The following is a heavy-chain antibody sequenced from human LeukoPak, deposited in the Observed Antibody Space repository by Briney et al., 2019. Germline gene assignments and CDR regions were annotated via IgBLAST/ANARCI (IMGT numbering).Heavy chain of an antibody. CDR1: GFTFNTYS. V-gene: IGHV3-21*01. CDR2: IDSSSGYM. J-gene: IGHJ4*02. Sequence: PGGSLRLSCAASGFTFNTYSMNWARQAPGKGLEWVSSIDSSSGYMFYADSVKGRFIISRDNAKNSLYLQMNSLRAEDTAVYYCARGQYYGSGYFDYWGQGTLVTVSS. CDR3: ARGQYYGSGYFDY. D-gene: IGHD3-10*01.